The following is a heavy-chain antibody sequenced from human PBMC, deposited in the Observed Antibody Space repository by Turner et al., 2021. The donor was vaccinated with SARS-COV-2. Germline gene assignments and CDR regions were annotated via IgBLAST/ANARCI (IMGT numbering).Heavy chain of an antibody. J-gene: IGHJ4*02. V-gene: IGHV3-33*01. CDR3: ARDKGEGSSGWLIPSGSYYFDY. D-gene: IGHD6-19*01. CDR1: GFSFRCYG. Sequence: QVQLVESGGGVVQPGRSLRLSCAASGFSFRCYGMHWVRQAPGKGLEWVAVIWYDGSNKYYADSGKGRFTISRDNSKNTLYLQMNSLRAEDTAVYYCARDKGEGSSGWLIPSGSYYFDYWGQGTLVTVSS. CDR2: IWYDGSNK.